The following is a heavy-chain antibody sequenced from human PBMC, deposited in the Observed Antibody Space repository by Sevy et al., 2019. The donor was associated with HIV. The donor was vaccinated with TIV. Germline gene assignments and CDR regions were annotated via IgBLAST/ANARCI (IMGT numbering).Heavy chain of an antibody. CDR3: ARAVAYCSSTSCWSFYYYGMDV. CDR1: EFTFSNYS. CDR2: ISSSSNYI. J-gene: IGHJ6*02. V-gene: IGHV3-21*01. D-gene: IGHD2-2*01. Sequence: GGSLRLSCAASEFTFSNYSMNWVRQAPGKGLEWVSSISSSSNYIYYGYSVKGRFTISRDNAENSLYLQMNSLRAEDTAVYYCARAVAYCSSTSCWSFYYYGMDVWGQGTTVTVSS.